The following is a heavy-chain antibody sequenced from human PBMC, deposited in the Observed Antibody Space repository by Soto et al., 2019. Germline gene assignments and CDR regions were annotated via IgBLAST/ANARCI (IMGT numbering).Heavy chain of an antibody. CDR3: TKPLRGREYYFFDH. CDR2: INPIFGTA. D-gene: IGHD3-16*01. CDR1: GGTFNSYT. Sequence: QVQLVQSGAEVKKPGSSMKVSCTTSGGTFNSYTISWVRQAPGQGLEWMGEINPIFGTANYVQKFQDRVTITADRSTNTAYMELSSLRSDDTAVYYCTKPLRGREYYFFDHWGQGTQATVSS. V-gene: IGHV1-69*06. J-gene: IGHJ4*02.